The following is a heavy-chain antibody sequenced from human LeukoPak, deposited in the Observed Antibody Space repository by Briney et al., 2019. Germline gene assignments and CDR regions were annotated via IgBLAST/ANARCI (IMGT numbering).Heavy chain of an antibody. CDR1: GFTFSRYW. CDR3: ARDKWNDVDY. J-gene: IGHJ4*02. D-gene: IGHD1-20*01. Sequence: PGGSLRLSCVASGFTFSRYWMHWVRQAPGKGLVWVSRINRDGSSTNYADSVKGRFTISRDNAKNTLYLQMNSLRAEDTAVYYCARDKWNDVDYLGQGTLVTVSS. V-gene: IGHV3-74*01. CDR2: INRDGSST.